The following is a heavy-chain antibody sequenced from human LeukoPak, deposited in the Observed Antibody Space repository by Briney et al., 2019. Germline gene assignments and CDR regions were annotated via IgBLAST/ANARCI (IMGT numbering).Heavy chain of an antibody. CDR1: GVSISSGGYY. Sequence: SQTLSLTCTVSGVSISSGGYYWSWIRQHPGKGLEWIGYIYYSGSTYYNPSLKSRVTISVDTSKNQFSLKLSSVTAADTAVYYCARGRPIQLWFRGDFDYWGQGTLVTVSS. V-gene: IGHV4-31*03. CDR2: IYYSGST. CDR3: ARGRPIQLWFRGDFDY. J-gene: IGHJ4*02. D-gene: IGHD5-18*01.